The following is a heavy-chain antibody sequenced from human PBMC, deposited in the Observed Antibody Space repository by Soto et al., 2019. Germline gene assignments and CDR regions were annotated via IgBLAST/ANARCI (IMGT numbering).Heavy chain of an antibody. D-gene: IGHD3-10*01. CDR2: INHSGST. CDR3: ARRVGGQGSGSYQRYYYYGMDV. J-gene: IGHJ6*02. CDR1: GGSVSSGSYY. Sequence: SETLSLTCTVSGGSVSSGSYYWSWIRQPPGKGLEWIGEINHSGSTNYNPSLKSRVTISVDTSKNQFSLKLSSVTAADTAVYYCARRVGGQGSGSYQRYYYYGMDVWGQGTTVTVSS. V-gene: IGHV4-61*01.